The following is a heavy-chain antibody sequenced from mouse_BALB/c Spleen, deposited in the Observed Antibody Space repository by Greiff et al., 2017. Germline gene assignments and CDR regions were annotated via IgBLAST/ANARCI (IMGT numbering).Heavy chain of an antibody. V-gene: IGHV5-12-2*01. CDR1: GFTFSSYT. D-gene: IGHD1-1*01. CDR3: ARHYDGRDRYLDG. CDR2: ISNGGGST. Sequence: EVKLMESGGGLVQPGGSLKLSCAASGFTFSSYTMSWVRQTPEKRLEWVAYISNGGGSTYYPDTVKSRFTISRDNAKDTLYMQMSSLKSEDTAMYYSARHYDGRDRYLDGWGAGTTVTVSS. J-gene: IGHJ1*01.